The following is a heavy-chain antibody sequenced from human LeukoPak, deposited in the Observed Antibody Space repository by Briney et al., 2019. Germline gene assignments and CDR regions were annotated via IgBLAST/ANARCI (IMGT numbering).Heavy chain of an antibody. D-gene: IGHD3-10*01. J-gene: IGHJ4*02. CDR2: ISYDGSNK. CDR1: GFTFSSYG. Sequence: GGSLRLSCAASGFTFSSYGMHWVRQAPGKGLEWVAVISYDGSNKYYADSVKGRFTISRDNSKNTLYLQMNSLRAEDTAVYYCAKDRSWFGELVHWGQGTLVTVSS. V-gene: IGHV3-30*18. CDR3: AKDRSWFGELVH.